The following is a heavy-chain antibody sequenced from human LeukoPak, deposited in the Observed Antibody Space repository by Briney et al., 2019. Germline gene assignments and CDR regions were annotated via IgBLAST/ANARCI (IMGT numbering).Heavy chain of an antibody. CDR3: TRDVVGATYFD. D-gene: IGHD1-26*01. CDR2: IKHDESEK. Sequence: GGSLRLSCAASGFSFNSDWMDWVRQAPGKGLEWVANIKHDESEKNYLDSVKGRFTISRDNAQNSLYLQMNGLRVEDTAVYYCTRDVVGATYFDWGQGTLVTVSS. J-gene: IGHJ4*02. CDR1: GFSFNSDW. V-gene: IGHV3-7*01.